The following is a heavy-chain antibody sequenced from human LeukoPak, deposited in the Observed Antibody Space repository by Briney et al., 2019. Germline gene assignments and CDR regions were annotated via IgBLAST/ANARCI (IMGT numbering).Heavy chain of an antibody. D-gene: IGHD5-24*01. Sequence: SETLSLTCAVYGGSFSSYYWGWIRQPPGKGLEWIGSIYYSGSTYYNPSLKSRVTISVDTSKDQFSLKLSSVTAADTAVYYCARDSRVATITERYYYMDVWGKGTTVTVSS. CDR1: GGSFSSYY. CDR3: ARDSRVATITERYYYMDV. J-gene: IGHJ6*03. V-gene: IGHV4-39*07. CDR2: IYYSGST.